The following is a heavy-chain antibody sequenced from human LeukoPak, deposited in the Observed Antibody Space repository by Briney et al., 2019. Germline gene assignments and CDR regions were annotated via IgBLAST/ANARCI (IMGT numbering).Heavy chain of an antibody. D-gene: IGHD2-8*01. CDR1: GYTFTVYY. Sequence: ASVNVSCTASGYTFTVYYMHWVRQAPGQGLEWMGWINPNSGGTNYAQKFQGRVTMTRDTSISTAYMELSRLRSDDTAVYYCARDRNSRGGLYYYYFDYWGQGTLVSVSS. CDR3: ARDRNSRGGLYYYYFDY. CDR2: INPNSGGT. V-gene: IGHV1-2*02. J-gene: IGHJ4*02.